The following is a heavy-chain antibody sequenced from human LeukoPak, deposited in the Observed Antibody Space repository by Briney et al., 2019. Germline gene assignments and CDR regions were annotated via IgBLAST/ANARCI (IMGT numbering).Heavy chain of an antibody. CDR2: IRYDGSNK. V-gene: IGHV3-30*02. J-gene: IGHJ4*01. Sequence: GGSLRLSCAASGFTFNSYGMHWLRKAPGKGLEWVTFIRYDGSNKDHADSVKGRFTIYRDNSKNTMYLQKNSQRDEDTSVYYCAMDGLIAVARLLDYWGQGTLVTVSS. CDR1: GFTFNSYG. CDR3: AMDGLIAVARLLDY. D-gene: IGHD6-19*01.